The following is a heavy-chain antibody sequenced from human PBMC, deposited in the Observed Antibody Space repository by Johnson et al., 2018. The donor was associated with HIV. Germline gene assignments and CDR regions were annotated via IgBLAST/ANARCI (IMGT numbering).Heavy chain of an antibody. J-gene: IGHJ3*02. CDR2: IGTAGDT. V-gene: IGHV3-13*01. D-gene: IGHD1-26*01. Sequence: VQLVESGGGVVQPGRSLRLSCAASGFTFSSYDMHWVRQATGKGLEWVSAIGTAGDTYYPGSVKGRFTISRENAKNSLYLQMNSLKTEDTAVYYCATDVPSAPYYNAFGIWGQGTMVTVSS. CDR3: ATDVPSAPYYNAFGI. CDR1: GFTFSSYD.